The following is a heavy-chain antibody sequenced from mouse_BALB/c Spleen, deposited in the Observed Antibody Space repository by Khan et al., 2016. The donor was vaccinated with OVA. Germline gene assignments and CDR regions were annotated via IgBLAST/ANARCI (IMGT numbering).Heavy chain of an antibody. V-gene: IGHV3-2*02. D-gene: IGHD1-2*01. Sequence: EVKLEESGPGLVKPSQSLSLTCTVTGYSITSGYAWNWIRQFPGNKLEWMGYISYSGVTSYTPSLKSRISITRDSSKNQFVLQLNSVTTEDNATSYGARRNCYGYDVDYWGQGTTLTVSS. CDR1: GYSITSGYA. CDR2: ISYSGVT. CDR3: ARRNCYGYDVDY. J-gene: IGHJ2*01.